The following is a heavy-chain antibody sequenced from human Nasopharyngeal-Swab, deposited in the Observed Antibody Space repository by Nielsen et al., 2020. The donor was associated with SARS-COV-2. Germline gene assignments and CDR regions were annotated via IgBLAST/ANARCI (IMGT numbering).Heavy chain of an antibody. CDR2: ISYDGSNI. J-gene: IGHJ4*02. V-gene: IGHV3-30*04. D-gene: IGHD4-17*01. CDR3: ARDAPAHYGAFY. Sequence: GESLKISCVGSGLSFSRYAMHWVRQAPGKGLECVALISYDGSNIQYADSVRGRFSISRDSSKNTLYLQMDSLRGEDTAVYYCARDAPAHYGAFYWGRGTLVTVSS. CDR1: GLSFSRYA.